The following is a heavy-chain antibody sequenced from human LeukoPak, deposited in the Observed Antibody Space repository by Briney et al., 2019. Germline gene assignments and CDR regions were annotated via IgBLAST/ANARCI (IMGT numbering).Heavy chain of an antibody. CDR2: IWYDGSNK. Sequence: GGSLRLSCAASGFTFSSYGMHWVRQAPGKGLEWVAVIWYDGSNKYYADSVKGRFTISRDNSKNTLYLQMNSLRAEDTAVYYCARDRRYLGVDSSGYYYGWGQGTLVTVSS. D-gene: IGHD3-22*01. J-gene: IGHJ4*02. CDR3: ARDRRYLGVDSSGYYYG. V-gene: IGHV3-33*01. CDR1: GFTFSSYG.